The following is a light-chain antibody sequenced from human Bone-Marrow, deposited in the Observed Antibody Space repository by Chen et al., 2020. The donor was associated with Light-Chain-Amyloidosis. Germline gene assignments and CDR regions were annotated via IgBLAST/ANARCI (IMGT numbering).Light chain of an antibody. Sequence: SYELTQPPSVSVSPGQTASITCSGDDLPTKYAYWYQQKPGQAPVLVIHRDTEGPSGISERFSGSSSGRTATLTISGVQAEDEADYHCQSADSSGTYEVIFGGGTKLTVL. V-gene: IGLV3-25*03. CDR2: RDT. J-gene: IGLJ2*01. CDR3: QSADSSGTYEVI. CDR1: DLPTKY.